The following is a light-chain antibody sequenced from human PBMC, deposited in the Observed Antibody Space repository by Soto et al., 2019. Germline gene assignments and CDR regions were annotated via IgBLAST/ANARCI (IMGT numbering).Light chain of an antibody. J-gene: IGKJ5*01. CDR1: QSFRGL. Sequence: EVVLTPSQVTLSLSPGERATLSCRASQSFRGLLAWYQQKPGQAPRLLIYDAYNRATGIPPRFSGSGSGTAFTLTISSLEPEDAAVYYGQQRHMWPITFGQGTRLEIK. V-gene: IGKV3-11*01. CDR3: QQRHMWPIT. CDR2: DAY.